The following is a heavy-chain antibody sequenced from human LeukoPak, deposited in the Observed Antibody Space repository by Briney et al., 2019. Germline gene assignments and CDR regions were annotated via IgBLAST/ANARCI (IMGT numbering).Heavy chain of an antibody. Sequence: QAGGSLRLSCAASGFTFSSYGMHWVRQAPGKGLEWVAFIRYDGSNKYYADSVKGRFTISRDNSKNTLYLQMNSLRAEDTAVYYCAKPVREYYYYYYMDVWGKGTTVTISS. CDR1: GFTFSSYG. CDR2: IRYDGSNK. J-gene: IGHJ6*03. CDR3: AKPVREYYYYYYMDV. V-gene: IGHV3-30*02.